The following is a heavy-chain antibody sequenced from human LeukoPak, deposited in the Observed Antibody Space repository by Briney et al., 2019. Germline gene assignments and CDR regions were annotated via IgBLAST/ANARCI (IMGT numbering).Heavy chain of an antibody. CDR2: INAGNGNT. J-gene: IGHJ6*02. CDR1: GYTFTSYI. Sequence: ASVKVSCKASGYTFTSYIMQWVRQAPGQRLEWMGWINAGNGNTEYSQKFQGRVTITRDTSASTAYMELSSLRSEDTAVYYCARSITMVRGIVYYGMDVWGQGTTVTVSS. CDR3: ARSITMVRGIVYYGMDV. D-gene: IGHD3-10*01. V-gene: IGHV1-3*01.